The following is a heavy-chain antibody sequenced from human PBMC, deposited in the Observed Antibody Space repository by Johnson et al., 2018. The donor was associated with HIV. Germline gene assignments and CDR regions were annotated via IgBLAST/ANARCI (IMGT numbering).Heavy chain of an antibody. D-gene: IGHD7-27*01. J-gene: IGHJ3*02. CDR1: GFTFNNYP. CDR2: ISYDGSNK. CDR3: TKDRTNWGYDGFDI. V-gene: IGHV3-30-3*01. Sequence: QVQLVESGGGVVQPGRSLRLSCAVSGFTFNNYPMHWVRQAPGKGLEWVAVISYDGSNKYYADSVKGRFTISRDNSKNTLYLQMNRLRADDTAVYFCTKDRTNWGYDGFDIWGQGTMVTVSS.